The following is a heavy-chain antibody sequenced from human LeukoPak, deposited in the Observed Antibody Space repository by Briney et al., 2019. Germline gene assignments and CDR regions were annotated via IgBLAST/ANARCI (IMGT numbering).Heavy chain of an antibody. CDR1: GYTFTGYY. V-gene: IGHV1-2*02. D-gene: IGHD3-16*01. CDR2: INPNSGGT. CDR3: ARVAQDPPDKLIHFDY. J-gene: IGHJ4*02. Sequence: GASVKVSCKASGYTFTGYYMHWVRQAPGQGLEWMGWINPNSGGTNYAQKFQGRVTMTRDTSISTAYMELSRLRSDDTAVYYCARVAQDPPDKLIHFDYWGQGTLITVSS.